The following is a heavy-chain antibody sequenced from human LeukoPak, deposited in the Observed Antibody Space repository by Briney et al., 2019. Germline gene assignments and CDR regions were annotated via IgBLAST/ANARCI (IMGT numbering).Heavy chain of an antibody. D-gene: IGHD6-19*01. CDR1: GYTFTSYY. J-gene: IGHJ4*02. CDR2: INPSGGST. CDR3: ARGKWLAYFDY. Sequence: GASVKVSCKASGYTFTSYYMHWVRQAPGQGLEWMGIINPSGGSTSYAQKFQGRVTITTDESTSTAYMELSSLRSEDTAVYYCARGKWLAYFDYWGQGTLATVSA. V-gene: IGHV1-46*01.